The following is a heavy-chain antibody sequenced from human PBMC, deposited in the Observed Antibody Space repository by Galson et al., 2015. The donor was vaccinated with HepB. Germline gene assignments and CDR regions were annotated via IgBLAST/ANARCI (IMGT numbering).Heavy chain of an antibody. CDR1: GFSFSDYW. Sequence: SLRLSCAASGFSFSDYWMSWIRQAPGKRPEWVANIRYDEYEYYYADFVKGRFTISRDNARNSVFLQMSSLRRDDTAIFYCVRDRTYKGGNFFDCWGQGGLVTVSS. CDR2: IRYDEYEY. CDR3: VRDRTYKGGNFFDC. J-gene: IGHJ4*02. V-gene: IGHV3-7*03. D-gene: IGHD3-10*01.